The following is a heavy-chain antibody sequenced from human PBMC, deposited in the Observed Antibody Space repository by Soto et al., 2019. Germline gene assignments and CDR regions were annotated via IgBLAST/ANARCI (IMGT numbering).Heavy chain of an antibody. Sequence: VGSLRLSCAASGFTFSTYAMSWVRQAPGKGLEWVSGIGGGGDERDYADSVKGRFTISRDNSKNTLFLQMSSLSAEDTAVYYCARDRHPYSTKYYFDYWGQGTLVTVSS. CDR2: IGGGGDER. J-gene: IGHJ4*02. V-gene: IGHV3-23*01. CDR3: ARDRHPYSTKYYFDY. CDR1: GFTFSTYA. D-gene: IGHD2-2*01.